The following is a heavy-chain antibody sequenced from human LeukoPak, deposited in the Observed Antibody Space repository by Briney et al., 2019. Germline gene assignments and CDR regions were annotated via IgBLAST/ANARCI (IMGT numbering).Heavy chain of an antibody. D-gene: IGHD6-13*01. CDR3: ARDPLSSSSFDL. J-gene: IGHJ4*02. Sequence: GGSLRLSCAASGSTFSSYWMHWVRQAPGKGLEWVSYISSRSATIYYADSVKGRFTISRDNAKNSLYLQMNSLRAEDTAVYYCARDPLSSSSFDLWGQGTLVTVSS. CDR1: GSTFSSYW. CDR2: ISSRSATI. V-gene: IGHV3-48*01.